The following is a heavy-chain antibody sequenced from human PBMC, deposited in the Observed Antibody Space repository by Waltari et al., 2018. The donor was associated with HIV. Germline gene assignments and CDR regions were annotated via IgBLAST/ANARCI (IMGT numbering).Heavy chain of an antibody. V-gene: IGHV3-23*01. CDR1: YA. D-gene: IGHD3-22*01. J-gene: IGHJ3*01. CDR3: AKWPYYDSSGYSLGV. Sequence: YAMSWVRQAPGKGLEWVSGISGSGGSTYYADSVKGRFTISRDNSKNTLYLQMNSLRAEDTAVYYCAKWPYYDSSGYSLGVWGQGTMVTVSS. CDR2: ISGSGGST.